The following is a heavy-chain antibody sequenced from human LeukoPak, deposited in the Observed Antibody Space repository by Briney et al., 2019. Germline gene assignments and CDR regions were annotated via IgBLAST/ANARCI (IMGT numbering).Heavy chain of an antibody. J-gene: IGHJ4*02. CDR1: GYTLTELS. CDR2: FDPEDGET. V-gene: IGHV1-24*01. Sequence: VASVKVSCKVSGYTLTELSMHWVRQAPGKGLEWMGGFDPEDGETIYAQKFQGRVTMTEDTSTDTAYMELSSLRSEDTAVYYCATDPFHYYDSSGYYCWGQGTLVTVSS. CDR3: ATDPFHYYDSSGYYC. D-gene: IGHD3-22*01.